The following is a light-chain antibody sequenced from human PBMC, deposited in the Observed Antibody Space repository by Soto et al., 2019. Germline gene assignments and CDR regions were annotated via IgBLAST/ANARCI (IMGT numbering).Light chain of an antibody. CDR1: QTINNY. CDR3: QESITAPLS. J-gene: IGKJ4*01. CDR2: AAS. V-gene: IGKV1-39*01. Sequence: DIQMTQSPSSLSASVGDRVTITCRASQTINNYLNWYQQKPGKAPKLLIDAASSLQSGVPSRFSGSGSGTDFTLTIRSLHAEDSATYFCQESITAPLSFGGGTKVEVK.